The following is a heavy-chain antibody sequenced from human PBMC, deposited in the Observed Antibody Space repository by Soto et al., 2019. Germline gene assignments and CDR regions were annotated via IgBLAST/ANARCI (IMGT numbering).Heavy chain of an antibody. D-gene: IGHD2-2*01. Sequence: GGSLRLSCAASGFTFSSYSMNWVRQAPGKELEWVSYISSSSSTIYYADSVKGRFTISRDNAKNSLYLQMNSLRAEDTAVYYCARDATGSAARTSASYFDYWGQGTLVTVSS. CDR3: ARDATGSAARTSASYFDY. V-gene: IGHV3-48*01. CDR1: GFTFSSYS. CDR2: ISSSSSTI. J-gene: IGHJ4*02.